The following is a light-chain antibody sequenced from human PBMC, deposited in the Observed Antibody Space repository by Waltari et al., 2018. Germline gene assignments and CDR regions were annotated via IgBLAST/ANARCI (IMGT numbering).Light chain of an antibody. CDR1: ISDVGNYNY. J-gene: IGLJ1*01. CDR2: EAA. CDR3: CSYAGRYTFV. Sequence: QSALTQPRSVSGSPGQSVTISCTATISDVGNYNYVSWYQLPPGKAPKPIIDEAAKPPAGVPDRLSGAKSRNTASLTFSGLQAEDEADYYCCSYAGRYTFVFGTGTKVTVL. V-gene: IGLV2-11*01.